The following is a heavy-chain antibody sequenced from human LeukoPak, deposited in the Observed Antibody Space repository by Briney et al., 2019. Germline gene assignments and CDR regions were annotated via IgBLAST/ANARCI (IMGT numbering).Heavy chain of an antibody. Sequence: ASVKVSCKTSGGTFSSYTISWVRQAPGQGLEWVGGIIPIFGTPHYAQKFQDRVTITADASTSTAYMELSSLRSEDTAVYYCARAYMTATRHFDSWGQGTLVTVSS. D-gene: IGHD2-21*02. CDR1: GGTFSSYT. CDR2: IIPIFGTP. J-gene: IGHJ4*02. V-gene: IGHV1-69*13. CDR3: ARAYMTATRHFDS.